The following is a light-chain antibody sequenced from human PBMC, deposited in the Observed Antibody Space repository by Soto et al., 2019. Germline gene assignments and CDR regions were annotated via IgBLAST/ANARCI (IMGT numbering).Light chain of an antibody. CDR2: GAS. Sequence: EILLTHSPGTLSLSPGARATLSCRASQSVSTSSLAWYHQKGGQAPSLLIHGASSRATGIPDRFSGSGSGTDFSLTIRRLEPEDLALYYCQPYHSGHRIAFGEGTGPEI. CDR1: QSVSTSS. V-gene: IGKV3-20*01. CDR3: QPYHSGHRIA. J-gene: IGKJ5*01.